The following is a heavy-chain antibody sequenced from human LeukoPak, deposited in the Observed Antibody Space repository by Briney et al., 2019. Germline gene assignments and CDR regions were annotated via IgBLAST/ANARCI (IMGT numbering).Heavy chain of an antibody. CDR2: MIPMFGTA. D-gene: IGHD2-8*01. Sequence: GASVKVSCKASGGTFRSYGFSWVRQAPGQGLEWMGGMIPMFGTANYAQKFQGRVTITADKSTSTAYMELSSLRSEDTAVYYCARSMTHYFDYWGQGTLVTVSS. J-gene: IGHJ4*02. CDR1: GGTFRSYG. V-gene: IGHV1-69*06. CDR3: ARSMTHYFDY.